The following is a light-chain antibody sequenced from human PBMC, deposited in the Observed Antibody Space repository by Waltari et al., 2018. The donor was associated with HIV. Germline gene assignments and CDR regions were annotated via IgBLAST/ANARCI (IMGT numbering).Light chain of an antibody. CDR3: QVRVSNTVV. CDR1: NIGRQN. V-gene: IGLV3-9*01. J-gene: IGLJ2*01. Sequence: SYELTQPLSVSVALGQTATITCGGNNIGRQNVCWYQQKPAPAPGLTIYRDNTRPSGIPERFSGSNSGNTATLTIRRAQAGDEADYYCQVRVSNTVVFGGGTNLTVL. CDR2: RDN.